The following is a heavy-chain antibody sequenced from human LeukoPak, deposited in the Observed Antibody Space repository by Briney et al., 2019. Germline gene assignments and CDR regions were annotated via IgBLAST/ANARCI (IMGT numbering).Heavy chain of an antibody. J-gene: IGHJ4*02. CDR1: GYTFTGYY. CDR2: INPNSGGT. D-gene: IGHD3-3*01. V-gene: IGHV1-2*02. CDR3: ARDSLYYDFWSGLGSFDY. Sequence: ASVKVSCKASGYTFTGYYIHWVRQAPGQGLEWMGWINPNSGGTNYAQKFQGRVTMTRDTSISTAYMELSRLRSDDTAVYYCARDSLYYDFWSGLGSFDYWGQGTLVTVSS.